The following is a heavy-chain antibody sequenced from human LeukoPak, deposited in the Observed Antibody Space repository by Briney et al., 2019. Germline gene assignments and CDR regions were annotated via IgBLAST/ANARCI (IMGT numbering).Heavy chain of an antibody. J-gene: IGHJ4*02. CDR3: ARGVEPLAANTLAY. V-gene: IGHV3-53*01. CDR1: GFTLIIND. Sequence: GGSLRLSCAASGFTLIINDMTWVRQAPGKGLEWVSVLYNDGNTKYADSVQGRFTISRNNSKNTLYLEMNSLSPDDTAIYYCARGVEPLAANTLAYWGQGTLVTVSS. D-gene: IGHD1-14*01. CDR2: LYNDGNT.